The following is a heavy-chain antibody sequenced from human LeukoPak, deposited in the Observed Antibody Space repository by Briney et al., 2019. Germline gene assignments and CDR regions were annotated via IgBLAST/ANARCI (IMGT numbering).Heavy chain of an antibody. CDR1: GGSISSSSYY. J-gene: IGHJ4*02. V-gene: IGHV4-39*07. D-gene: IGHD1-26*01. Sequence: SETLSLTCTVSGGSISSSSYYWGWIRQPPGKGLEWIGSIYYSGSTYYNPSLKSRVTISVDTSKNQFSLKLSSVTAADTAVYYCARASGGSYGGFGYWGQGTLVTVSS. CDR3: ARASGGSYGGFGY. CDR2: IYYSGST.